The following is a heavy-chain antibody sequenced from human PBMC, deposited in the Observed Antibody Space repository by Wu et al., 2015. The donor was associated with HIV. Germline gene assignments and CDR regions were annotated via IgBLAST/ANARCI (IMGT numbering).Heavy chain of an antibody. V-gene: IGHV1-18*01. J-gene: IGHJ3*02. CDR1: GYTFTSYG. D-gene: IGHD2-2*01. CDR2: ITPYNGNT. Sequence: QVQLVQSGAEVKKPGASVKVSCKASGYTFTSYGISWVRQAPGQGLEWMGWITPYNGNTNYAQKFQVRVTMTIDTSASTAYMELRDLRSDDTAVYYCARGTYPRCAFDIWGQGTMVTVSS. CDR3: ARGTYPRCAFDI.